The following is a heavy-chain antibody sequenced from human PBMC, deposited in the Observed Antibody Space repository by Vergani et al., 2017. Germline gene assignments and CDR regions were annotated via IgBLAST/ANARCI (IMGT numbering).Heavy chain of an antibody. CDR3: ARSRGCSGGNCYSGLGDAFDI. CDR2: ISSSGSTI. J-gene: IGHJ3*02. CDR1: GFTFSSYE. Sequence: EVQLVESGGGLVQPGGSLRLSCAASGFTFSSYEMNWVRQAPGKGLEWVSYISSSGSTIYYADSVKGRFTISRDNAKKSLYLQMNSLRAEDTAVYYCARSRGCSGGNCYSGLGDAFDIWGQGTMVTVSS. D-gene: IGHD2-15*01. V-gene: IGHV3-48*03.